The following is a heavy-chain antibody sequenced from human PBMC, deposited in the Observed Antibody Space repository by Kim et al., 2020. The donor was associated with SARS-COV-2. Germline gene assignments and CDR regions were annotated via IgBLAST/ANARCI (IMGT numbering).Heavy chain of an antibody. D-gene: IGHD3-10*01. V-gene: IGHV5-10-1*01. CDR3: ARQGYGSGVAYAFDI. Sequence: PSFQGHVTISADKSISTAYLQWSSLKASDTAMYYCARQGYGSGVAYAFDIWGQGTMVTVSS. J-gene: IGHJ3*02.